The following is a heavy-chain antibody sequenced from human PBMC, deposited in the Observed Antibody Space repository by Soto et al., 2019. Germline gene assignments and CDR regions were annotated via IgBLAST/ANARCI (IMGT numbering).Heavy chain of an antibody. Sequence: LRLSCAASGFTFSSYAMSWVRQAPGKGLEWVSAISGSGGSTYYADSVKGRFTISRDNSKNTLYLQMNSLRAEDTAVYYCAKGTGAEYYYYYYGMDVWGQGTTVTVSS. CDR3: AKGTGAEYYYYYYGMDV. D-gene: IGHD1-1*01. J-gene: IGHJ6*02. CDR2: ISGSGGST. V-gene: IGHV3-23*01. CDR1: GFTFSSYA.